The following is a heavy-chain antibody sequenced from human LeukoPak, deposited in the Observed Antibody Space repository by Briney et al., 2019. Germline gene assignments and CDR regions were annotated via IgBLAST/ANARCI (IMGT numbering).Heavy chain of an antibody. CDR2: IYYSGST. Sequence: SETLSLTCTVSGGSISSRSCCWGWIRHPPGKGLEWIGTIYYSGSTYYNPSLKSRVTISVDTSKNQFSLRLSSVTAADTAVYYCARQVYSGTHYFDYWGQGTLVTVSS. CDR3: ARQVYSGTHYFDY. D-gene: IGHD1-26*01. V-gene: IGHV4-39*01. J-gene: IGHJ4*02. CDR1: GGSISSRSCC.